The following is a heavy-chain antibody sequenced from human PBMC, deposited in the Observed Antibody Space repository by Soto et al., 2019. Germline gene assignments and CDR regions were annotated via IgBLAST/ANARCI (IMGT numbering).Heavy chain of an antibody. Sequence: GGSLRLSCAASGFTFSSYDMHWVRQAPGKGLEWVAVIWYDGSNKYYADSVKGRFTISRDNAKNSLYLQMNSLRAEDTAVYYCASEYHPREYWGQGTLVTV. CDR1: GFTFSSYD. CDR2: IWYDGSNK. J-gene: IGHJ4*02. CDR3: ASEYHPREY. V-gene: IGHV3-33*01.